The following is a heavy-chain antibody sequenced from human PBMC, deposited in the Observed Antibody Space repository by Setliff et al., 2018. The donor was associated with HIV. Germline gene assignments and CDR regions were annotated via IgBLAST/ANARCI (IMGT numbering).Heavy chain of an antibody. D-gene: IGHD2-21*01. Sequence: ASVKVSCKASGGTFSTYTISWVRQAPGQGLEWMGGIIPIFRTPKYAQKFQDRVTITADESTTTAYMELSSLRTEDTAVYYCAIDPGADGYPSGYAFDIWGQGTMVTVSS. V-gene: IGHV1-69*13. CDR3: AIDPGADGYPSGYAFDI. J-gene: IGHJ3*02. CDR2: IIPIFRTP. CDR1: GGTFSTYT.